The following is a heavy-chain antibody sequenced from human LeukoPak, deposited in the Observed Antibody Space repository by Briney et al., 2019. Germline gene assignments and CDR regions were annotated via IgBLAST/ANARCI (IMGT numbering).Heavy chain of an antibody. CDR2: ISSSGTTI. CDR3: ARAYSSVASCDY. D-gene: IGHD6-19*01. J-gene: IGHJ4*02. V-gene: IGHV3-48*03. CDR1: GFRFSSYE. Sequence: PGGSLRLFCAASGFRFSSYEMNWVRQAPGKGLEWVSYISSSGTTIHYADSVKGRFTISRDNAKNSLYLQMNSLRAEDTAVYYCARAYSSVASCDYWGQGTLVTVSS.